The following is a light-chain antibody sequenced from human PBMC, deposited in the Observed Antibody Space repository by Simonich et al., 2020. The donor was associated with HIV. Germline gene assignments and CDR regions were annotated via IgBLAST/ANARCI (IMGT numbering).Light chain of an antibody. CDR2: EVS. V-gene: IGLV2-14*01. CDR3: SSYTSSSTGV. Sequence: QSALTQPASVSGSPGQSITISCTGNSSNVGGYNFYSWYQQHPGKAPKLMIYEVSKRPSGVSNRFSGSKSGNTASLTISGLQAEDEADYYCSSYTSSSTGVFGGGTKLTVL. CDR1: SSNVGGYNF. J-gene: IGLJ3*02.